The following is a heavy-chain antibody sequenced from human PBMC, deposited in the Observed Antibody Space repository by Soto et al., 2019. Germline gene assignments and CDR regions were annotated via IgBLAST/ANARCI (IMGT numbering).Heavy chain of an antibody. CDR2: ITSSGENT. V-gene: IGHV3-23*01. J-gene: IGHJ4*02. CDR3: AKEFRCHCSSESCFFKSFDS. CDR1: GFTFNRYA. D-gene: IGHD3-10*01. Sequence: GGSLRLSCAASGFTFNRYAMSWVRQAPGKGLEWVSAITSSGENTDYANAVKGRFTISRDNSKNTLYLQLSSLTAEDTAVYYCAKEFRCHCSSESCFFKSFDSWGQGTLVTVSS.